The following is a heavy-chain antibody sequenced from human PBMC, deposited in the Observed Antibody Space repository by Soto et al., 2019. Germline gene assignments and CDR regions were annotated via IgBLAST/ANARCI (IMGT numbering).Heavy chain of an antibody. CDR3: ASDRSDRYDF. CDR2: ISPHNGNA. V-gene: IGHV1-18*01. D-gene: IGHD3-3*01. J-gene: IGHJ4*01. CDR1: GSPFTRNR. Sequence: PEKVSCKTSGSPFTRNRLSWVRRAPGQGLEWMGWISPHNGNAKYAQKFQDRVTMTAATAASTVYMELRSLRSDDSAVFYCASDRSDRYDFRGQRT.